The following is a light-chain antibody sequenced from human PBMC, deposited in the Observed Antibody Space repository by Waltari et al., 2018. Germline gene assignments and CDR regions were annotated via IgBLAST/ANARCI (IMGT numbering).Light chain of an antibody. CDR2: EVT. CDR1: NSDVGAYNY. V-gene: IGLV2-8*01. Sequence: QSVLTQPPSATGSPGPSVTIACTGTNSDVGAYNYVSWYQQHPGKVPKLLIYEVTKRPSGVPDRCSGSTSGNTASLTVSGRQADDEADYYCSSYAHNNHFVFGTGTKVTVL. J-gene: IGLJ1*01. CDR3: SSYAHNNHFV.